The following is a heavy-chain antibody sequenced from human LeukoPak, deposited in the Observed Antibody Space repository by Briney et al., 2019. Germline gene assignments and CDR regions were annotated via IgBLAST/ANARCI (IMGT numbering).Heavy chain of an antibody. CDR2: IRYDGSNN. D-gene: IGHD3-10*01. J-gene: IGHJ4*02. CDR3: AKDPLWFGESFGFDY. Sequence: GGSLRLSCAASGFTFSSYGMHWVRQAPGKGLEWVAFIRYDGSNNYYADSVKGRFTISRDNSKNTLYLQMNSLRAEDTAVYYCAKDPLWFGESFGFDYWGQGTLVTVSS. V-gene: IGHV3-30*02. CDR1: GFTFSSYG.